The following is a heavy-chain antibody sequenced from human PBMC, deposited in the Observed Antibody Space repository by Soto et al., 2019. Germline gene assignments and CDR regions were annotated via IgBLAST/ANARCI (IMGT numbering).Heavy chain of an antibody. V-gene: IGHV3-53*01. CDR2: IYSGGST. CDR3: ATRPLLPGAP. Sequence: EVQLVESGGGLIQPGGSLRLSCAASGFTFSSNDMNWVRQAPGKGLEWVSLIYSGGSTYYADSVKGRFTISRDNSKNTWSLQMSSLRAEDTAVYYCATRPLLPGAPWGQGTMVTVSS. D-gene: IGHD3-22*01. J-gene: IGHJ3*01. CDR1: GFTFSSND.